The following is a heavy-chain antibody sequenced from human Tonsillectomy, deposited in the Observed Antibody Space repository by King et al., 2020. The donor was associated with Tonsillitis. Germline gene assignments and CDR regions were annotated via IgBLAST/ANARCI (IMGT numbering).Heavy chain of an antibody. CDR2: ISYSGGIT. Sequence: VQLVESGGGLVQPGGSLRLSCAASGFTFSSYAMSWVRQAPGKGLEWVSVISYSGGITYYADSVKGRFTISRANSKNKLYLQMNSLRAEDTAVYYCAKEPYDTSGYYSDYWGQGTLVTVSS. J-gene: IGHJ4*02. CDR3: AKEPYDTSGYYSDY. V-gene: IGHV3-23*04. CDR1: GFTFSSYA. D-gene: IGHD3-22*01.